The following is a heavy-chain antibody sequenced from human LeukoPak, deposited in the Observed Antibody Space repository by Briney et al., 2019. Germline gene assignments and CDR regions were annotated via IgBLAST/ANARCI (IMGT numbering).Heavy chain of an antibody. CDR1: GGSISSSFYY. Sequence: SETLSLTCSVSGGSISSSFYYWGWIRQPPGKGLEWIGTIYCDNGSTYYNPSLKSRVTISVDTSMNQFSLKLSSVTAADTAMYYCARPSGFTGYYYFDYWGQGTLVTVSS. J-gene: IGHJ4*02. V-gene: IGHV4-39*01. CDR3: ARPSGFTGYYYFDY. D-gene: IGHD3-9*01. CDR2: IYCDNGST.